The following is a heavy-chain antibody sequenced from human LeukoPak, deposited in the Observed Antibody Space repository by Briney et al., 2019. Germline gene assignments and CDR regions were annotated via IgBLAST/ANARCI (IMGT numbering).Heavy chain of an antibody. CDR2: IYYSGST. CDR1: GGSISSSSYY. Sequence: SETLSLTCTVSGGSISSSSYYWGWIRQPPGKGLEWIGSIYYSGSTYYNPSLKSRVTISVDASKNQFSLKLSSVTAADTAVYYCAREWYLDYWSQGTLVTVSS. J-gene: IGHJ4*02. D-gene: IGHD2-15*01. V-gene: IGHV4-39*07. CDR3: AREWYLDY.